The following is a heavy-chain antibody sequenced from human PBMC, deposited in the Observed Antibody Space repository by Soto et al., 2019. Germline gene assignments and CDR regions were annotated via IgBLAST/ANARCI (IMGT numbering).Heavy chain of an antibody. CDR2: ISGHDGNT. CDR1: GYRLTSYG. CDR3: ARPAGASYSYYGTDF. V-gene: IGHV1-18*01. Sequence: ASVKVSCKASGYRLTSYGITWVRQAPGQGLEWMGWISGHDGNTKYTQKVQGRVTVTTDTSTSTAYMELRSLRSDDTAVYYCARPAGASYSYYGTDFWGQGTMVTVSS. J-gene: IGHJ6*02. D-gene: IGHD6-25*01.